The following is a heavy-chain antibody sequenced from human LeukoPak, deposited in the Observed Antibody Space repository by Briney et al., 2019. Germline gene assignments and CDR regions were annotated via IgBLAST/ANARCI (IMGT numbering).Heavy chain of an antibody. D-gene: IGHD5/OR15-5a*01. Sequence: PSETLSLTCVVSDYSITSGDYWAWIRQPPGKGLVWIGSIYNSVSTSYNPSLKSRVTMSVDPSKNQFSLNLRSVTAADTAVYFCARNTSTEGWFDSWGRGTLVTVSS. CDR2: IYNSVST. CDR1: DYSITSGDY. CDR3: ARNTSTEGWFDS. J-gene: IGHJ5*01. V-gene: IGHV4-38-2*01.